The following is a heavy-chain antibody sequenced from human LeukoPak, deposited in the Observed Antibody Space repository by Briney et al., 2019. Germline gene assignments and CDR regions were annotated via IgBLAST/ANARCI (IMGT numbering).Heavy chain of an antibody. J-gene: IGHJ4*02. CDR2: ISYDGSNK. CDR1: GFTFSSYW. V-gene: IGHV3-30*18. Sequence: GGSLRLSCAASGFTFSSYWMSWVRQAPGKGLEWVAVISYDGSNKYYADSVKGRFTISRDNSKNTLYLQMNSLRAEDTAVYYCAKDQYGSWYYDSSGYPDYWGQGTLVTVSS. D-gene: IGHD3-22*01. CDR3: AKDQYGSWYYDSSGYPDY.